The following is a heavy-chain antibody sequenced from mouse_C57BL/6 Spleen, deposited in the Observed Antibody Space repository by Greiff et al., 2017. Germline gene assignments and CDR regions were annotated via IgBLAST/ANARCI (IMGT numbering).Heavy chain of an antibody. CDR1: GYSFTGYY. V-gene: IGHV1-42*01. D-gene: IGHD2-5*01. Sequence: VQLQQSGPELVKPGASVKISCKASGYSFTGYYMNWVKQSPEKSLEWIGEINHSTGGTTYNQKFKAKATLTVDKSSSTAYMQLKSLTSEDSAVYYCARSYSNRLDYWGQGTTLTVSS. CDR2: INHSTGGT. J-gene: IGHJ2*01. CDR3: ARSYSNRLDY.